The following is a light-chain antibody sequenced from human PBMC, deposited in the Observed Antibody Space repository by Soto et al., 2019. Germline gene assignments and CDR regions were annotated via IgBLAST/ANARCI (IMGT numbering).Light chain of an antibody. CDR1: QSISSSY. V-gene: IGKV3-20*01. CDR2: GAS. J-gene: IGKJ2*01. Sequence: EIVLTQSPGTLSLSPGERATLSCRASQSISSSYLAWYQQKPGQAPRLLIYGASSRATGIPDRFSGSGSGTDFTLTIRGLEPEDFAVFYCQQYGSPPMYTFGQGTKLEIK. CDR3: QQYGSPPMYT.